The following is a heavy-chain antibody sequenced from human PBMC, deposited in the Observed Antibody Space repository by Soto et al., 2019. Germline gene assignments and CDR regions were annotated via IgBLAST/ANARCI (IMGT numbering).Heavy chain of an antibody. CDR2: INHSGST. J-gene: IGHJ4*02. V-gene: IGHV4-34*01. D-gene: IGHD6-13*01. CDR3: ARGLTLRAAAGTHYFDY. Sequence: PSETLSLTCAVGGLYFSGYYWSWIRQPPGKGLEWIGEINHSGSTNYNPSLKSRVTISVDTSKNQFSLKLSSVTAADTAVYYCARGLTLRAAAGTHYFDYWGQGTLVTVSS. CDR1: GLYFSGYY.